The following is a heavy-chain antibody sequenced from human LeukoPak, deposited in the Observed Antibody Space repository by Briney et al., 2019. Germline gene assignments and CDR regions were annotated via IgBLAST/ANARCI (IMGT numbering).Heavy chain of an antibody. CDR1: GGSMSSGGDY. V-gene: IGHV4-31*03. CDR2: ISSRGNT. D-gene: IGHD6-13*01. CDR3: ARGPSFGSSPRFDS. Sequence: SQTLSLTCTVSGGSMSSGGDYWTWIRQHPGKGLEWIGYISSRGNTYYNPSLKSRLTISLDTSKSQFSLQLNSATAADTAVYYCARGPSFGSSPRFDSWGQGTLVTVSS. J-gene: IGHJ4*02.